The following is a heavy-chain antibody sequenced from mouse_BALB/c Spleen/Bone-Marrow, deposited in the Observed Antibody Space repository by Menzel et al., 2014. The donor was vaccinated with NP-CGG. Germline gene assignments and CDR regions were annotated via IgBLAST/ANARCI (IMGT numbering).Heavy chain of an antibody. CDR1: GYTFSSYW. D-gene: IGHD4-1*01. J-gene: IGHJ1*01. CDR2: ILPGSGST. Sequence: QVQLKESGAELMKPGASVKISCKATGYTFSSYWQEWVKQRPGHGLEWIGEILPGSGSTNYNEKFKGKATFTADTSSNTAYMQLSSLTSEDSAVYYCARTGTDWYFDVWSAGTTVTVSS. V-gene: IGHV1-9*01. CDR3: ARTGTDWYFDV.